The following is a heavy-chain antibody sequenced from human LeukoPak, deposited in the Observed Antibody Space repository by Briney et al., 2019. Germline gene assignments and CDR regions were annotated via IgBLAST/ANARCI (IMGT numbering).Heavy chain of an antibody. V-gene: IGHV4-34*01. D-gene: IGHD6-13*01. J-gene: IGHJ4*02. CDR1: GGSFSGYY. CDR2: INHSGST. Sequence: SETLSLTCSVSGGSFSGYYWSWIRQPPGKGLEWIGEINHSGSTNYNPSLKSRVTISVDTSKNQFSLKLSSVTAADTAVYYCARHRRSSWQVRPIDYWGQGTLVTVSS. CDR3: ARHRRSSWQVRPIDY.